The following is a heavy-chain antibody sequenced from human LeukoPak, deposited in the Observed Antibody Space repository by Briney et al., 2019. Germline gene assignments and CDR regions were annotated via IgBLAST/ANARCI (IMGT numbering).Heavy chain of an antibody. D-gene: IGHD1-26*01. V-gene: IGHV1-2*02. J-gene: IGHJ4*02. CDR1: GYTFTSYD. Sequence: ASVKVSCKASGYTFTSYDINWVRQATGQGLEWMGWINPNSGGTNYAQKFQGRVTMTRDTSISTAYMELSRLRSDDTAVYYCARGTYSGSYSPLDYWGQGTLVTVSS. CDR3: ARGTYSGSYSPLDY. CDR2: INPNSGGT.